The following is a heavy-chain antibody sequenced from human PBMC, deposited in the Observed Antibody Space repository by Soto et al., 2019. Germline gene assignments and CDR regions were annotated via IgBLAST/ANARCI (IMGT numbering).Heavy chain of an antibody. CDR1: GGTFSSYT. Sequence: SVKVSCKASGGTFSSYTISWVRQAPGQGLEWMGRIIPILGIANYAQKFQGRVTITADKSTSTAYMELSSLRSEDTAVYYCARDLGYCSGGSCYTYSAFDIWGQGTMVTVSS. V-gene: IGHV1-69*04. CDR3: ARDLGYCSGGSCYTYSAFDI. CDR2: IIPILGIA. D-gene: IGHD2-15*01. J-gene: IGHJ3*02.